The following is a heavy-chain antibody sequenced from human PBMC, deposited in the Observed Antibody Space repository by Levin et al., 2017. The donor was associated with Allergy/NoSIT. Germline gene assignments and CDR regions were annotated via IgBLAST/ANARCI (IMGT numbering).Heavy chain of an antibody. Sequence: GESLKISCKGSGYSFTSYWIGGVRQMPGKGLEWMGIIYPGDADTRYSPSFQGQVTISAEKSISTAYLQWSSLKASDTAMYYCARRPQYKPYCSGGSCYVVWGQGTLVTVSS. V-gene: IGHV5-51*01. CDR1: GYSFTSYW. CDR3: ARRPQYKPYCSGGSCYVV. J-gene: IGHJ4*02. CDR2: IYPGDADT. D-gene: IGHD2-15*01.